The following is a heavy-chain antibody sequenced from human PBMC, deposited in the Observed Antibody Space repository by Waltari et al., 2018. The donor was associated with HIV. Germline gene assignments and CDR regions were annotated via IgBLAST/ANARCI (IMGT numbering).Heavy chain of an antibody. D-gene: IGHD6-19*01. CDR1: GHSISSGYY. Sequence: QVQLQASGPGLVKPSETLSLTCAVSGHSISSGYYWGWIRQPPGKGLKWIADTYHSGRTYYDPSLQSGVTVSVNTSKNQCSLKLTSVTAADMAVYYCAGQWLGIRIDYWGQGTLVTVSS. J-gene: IGHJ4*02. CDR3: AGQWLGIRIDY. CDR2: TYHSGRT. V-gene: IGHV4-38-2*01.